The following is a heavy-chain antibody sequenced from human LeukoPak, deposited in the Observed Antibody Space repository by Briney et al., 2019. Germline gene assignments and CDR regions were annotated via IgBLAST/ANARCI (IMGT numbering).Heavy chain of an antibody. CDR2: ISGRSSYI. CDR3: AREASPYYDFWSGYSHYAFDI. J-gene: IGHJ3*02. Sequence: GGSLRLSCATSGFTFPTYSINWVRQAPGKGLEWVSSISGRSSYIYYADSVKGRFTISRDNAKNSVYLQMNSLRAEDTAVYYCAREASPYYDFWSGYSHYAFDIWGRGTMVTVSS. V-gene: IGHV3-21*01. CDR1: GFTFPTYS. D-gene: IGHD3-3*01.